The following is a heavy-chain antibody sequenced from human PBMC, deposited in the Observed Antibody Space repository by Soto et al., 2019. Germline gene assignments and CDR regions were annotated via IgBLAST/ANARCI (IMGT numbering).Heavy chain of an antibody. CDR3: ARNGRTGTLYYSGMDV. J-gene: IGHJ6*02. CDR1: GGTFSSYA. V-gene: IGHV1-69*12. D-gene: IGHD1-1*01. Sequence: QVQLVQSWAEVKKPGSSVKVSCKASGGTFSSYAISWVRQAPGQGLEWMGGIIPIFGTANYAQKFQGRVTITADESTSTAYMELSSLRSEDTAVYYCARNGRTGTLYYSGMDVWGQGTTVTVSS. CDR2: IIPIFGTA.